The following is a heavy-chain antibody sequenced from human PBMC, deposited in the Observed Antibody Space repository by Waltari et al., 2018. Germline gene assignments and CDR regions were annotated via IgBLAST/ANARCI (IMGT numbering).Heavy chain of an antibody. V-gene: IGHV3-15*07. CDR1: GFSFSNAW. Sequence: EVQLVESGGDLVNPGGSLRLSCAASGFSFSNAWMNWVRQAPGKGLEWVGRIKTRADGGTADYAAPVRGRFTISRDDSQNTLYLQMNSLKTEDTAVYYCTPPPYYYYYGMDVWGQGTTVTVSS. CDR3: TPPPYYYYYGMDV. CDR2: IKTRADGGTA. J-gene: IGHJ6*02.